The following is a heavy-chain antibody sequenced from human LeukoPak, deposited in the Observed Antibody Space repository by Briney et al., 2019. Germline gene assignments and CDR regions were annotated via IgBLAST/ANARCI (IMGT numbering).Heavy chain of an antibody. CDR1: GFTFSNHG. D-gene: IGHD3-22*01. V-gene: IGHV3-30*18. J-gene: IGHJ6*02. CDR2: ISYDGSNK. Sequence: GSLKLSCATSGFTFSNHGMDWVRQGPGKGLEWVAVISYDGSNKYYADSVKGRFTISRDNSKNTLYLQMNSLRAEDTAVYYCAKDRYYDSSGYPYYYGMDVWGQGTTVTVSS. CDR3: AKDRYYDSSGYPYYYGMDV.